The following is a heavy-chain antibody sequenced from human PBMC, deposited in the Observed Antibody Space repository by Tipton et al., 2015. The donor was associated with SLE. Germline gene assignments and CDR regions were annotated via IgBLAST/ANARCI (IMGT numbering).Heavy chain of an antibody. V-gene: IGHV4-4*02. Sequence: SLRLSCTVSGGSISRSNWWSWVRQPPGKGLEWIGEVYHSGSTNYNPSLKSRVTISVDTSNNQFSLKLSSVTAADTAMYYCARLSGSGSYYFSDYWGQGTLVTVSS. D-gene: IGHD3-10*01. J-gene: IGHJ4*02. CDR1: GGSISRSNW. CDR2: VYHSGST. CDR3: ARLSGSGSYYFSDY.